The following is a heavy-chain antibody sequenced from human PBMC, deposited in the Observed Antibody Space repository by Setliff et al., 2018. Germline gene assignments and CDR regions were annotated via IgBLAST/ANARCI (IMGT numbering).Heavy chain of an antibody. CDR2: MYHSGSV. Sequence: LSLTCTVSGYSISSGYYWGWIRQPPGKGLEWIGNMYHSGSVYYNPSLKSRVTISVDTSKNQFSLKVTSVTAADTAVYYCARVRNTQNGFFDYWSQGTLVTVSS. V-gene: IGHV4-38-2*02. CDR3: ARVRNTQNGFFDY. J-gene: IGHJ4*02. D-gene: IGHD1-1*01. CDR1: GYSISSGYY.